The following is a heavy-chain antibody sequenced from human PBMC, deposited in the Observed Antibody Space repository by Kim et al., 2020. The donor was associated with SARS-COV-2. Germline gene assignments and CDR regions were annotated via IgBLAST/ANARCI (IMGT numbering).Heavy chain of an antibody. V-gene: IGHV4-4*02. D-gene: IGHD6-13*01. CDR3: ARANWTAASPLCP. CDR2: IYHSGTT. J-gene: IGHJ5*02. CDR1: GGTISSSNW. Sequence: SETLSLTCAVSGGTISSSNWWSWVRQPPGKVLEGFVEIYHSGTTNYNPSLKSRFTISVDKSKNHFPLKLTTVTAADTAVYYCARANWTAASPLCPWG.